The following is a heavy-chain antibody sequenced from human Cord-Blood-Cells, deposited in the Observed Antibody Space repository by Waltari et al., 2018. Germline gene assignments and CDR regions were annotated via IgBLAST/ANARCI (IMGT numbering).Heavy chain of an antibody. V-gene: IGHV4-34*01. CDR2: INHSGST. J-gene: IGHJ4*02. CDR1: GGSFSGYY. CDR3: ARVGDIVVVVAATSFDY. D-gene: IGHD2-15*01. Sequence: QVQLQQWGAGLLKPSETLSLTCAVYGGSFSGYYWSWIRQPPGKGLEWIGEINHSGSTNYNPSLSGRVTISVDTSKNQLSLKLSSVTAADTAVYYCARVGDIVVVVAATSFDYWGQGTLVTVSS.